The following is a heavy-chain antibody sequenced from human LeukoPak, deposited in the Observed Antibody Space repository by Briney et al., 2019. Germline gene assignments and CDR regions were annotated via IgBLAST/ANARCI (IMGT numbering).Heavy chain of an antibody. CDR1: GYTFASYD. Sequence: ASVKVSCKASGYTFASYDINWMRQATGQGLEWMGWISAYNGNTNYAQKLQGRVTMTTDTSTSTAYMELRSLRSDDTAVYYCARDRVVVTANSFDYWGQGTLVTVSS. V-gene: IGHV1-18*01. D-gene: IGHD2-21*02. CDR3: ARDRVVVTANSFDY. J-gene: IGHJ4*02. CDR2: ISAYNGNT.